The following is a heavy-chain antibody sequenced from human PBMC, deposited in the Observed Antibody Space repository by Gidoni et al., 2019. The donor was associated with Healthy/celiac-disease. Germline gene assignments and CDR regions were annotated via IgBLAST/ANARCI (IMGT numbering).Heavy chain of an antibody. Sequence: QVQLVESGGGVVQPGRSLRLSCAASGFTFSSYGMHWVRQAPGKGLEWVAVIWYDGSNKYYADSVKGRFTISRDNSKNTLYLQMNSLRAEDTAVYYCARGSDHYFDYWGQGTLVTVSS. V-gene: IGHV3-33*01. CDR3: ARGSDHYFDY. CDR1: GFTFSSYG. J-gene: IGHJ4*02. D-gene: IGHD6-6*01. CDR2: IWYDGSNK.